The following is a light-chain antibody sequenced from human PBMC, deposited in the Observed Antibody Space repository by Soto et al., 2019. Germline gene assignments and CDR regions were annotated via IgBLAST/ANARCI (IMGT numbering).Light chain of an antibody. CDR2: DVT. V-gene: IGLV2-14*03. CDR1: TSDVGGYNY. Sequence: QSVLTQPASVSGSPGQSITISCTGTTSDVGGYNYVSWYQHHPGKAPKLIIYDVTNRPSGVSKPFSGSKSGNTASLTISGLQPEDEADYYGSSYTTSNSRQVVFGTGTKVTVL. J-gene: IGLJ1*01. CDR3: SSYTTSNSRQVV.